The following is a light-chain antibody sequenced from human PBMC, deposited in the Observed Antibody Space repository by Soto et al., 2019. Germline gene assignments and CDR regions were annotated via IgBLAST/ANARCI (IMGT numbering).Light chain of an antibody. Sequence: DIQITQSPSTLSSSVLERFTITCRASQSIGRFLAWYQHQPGKAPKLLIYDASTLESGVPSRFSGTGSGTELTFSITSLQPEDFGTYYCQQCYMGWTFGQGTKVDIK. CDR2: DAS. J-gene: IGKJ1*01. V-gene: IGKV1-5*01. CDR3: QQCYMGWT. CDR1: QSIGRF.